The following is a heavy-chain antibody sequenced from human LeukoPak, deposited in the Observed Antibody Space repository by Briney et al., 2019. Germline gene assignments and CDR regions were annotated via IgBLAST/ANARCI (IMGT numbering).Heavy chain of an antibody. D-gene: IGHD1-14*01. CDR3: ARNQRRLDY. J-gene: IGHJ4*02. CDR2: TKQDGSEK. Sequence: GGSLRLSCAASGFTFSSYWMSWVRQAPGKGLELVANTKQDGSEKYYVDSVKGRFTISRDNAKNSLYLQTNSLRAEDTAVYYCARNQRRLDYWGQGTLVTVSS. V-gene: IGHV3-7*01. CDR1: GFTFSSYW.